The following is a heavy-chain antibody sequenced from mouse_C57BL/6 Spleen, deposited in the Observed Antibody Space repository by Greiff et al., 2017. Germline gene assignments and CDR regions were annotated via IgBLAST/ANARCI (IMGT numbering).Heavy chain of an antibody. CDR3: ARGRPTLVLDWYFDV. V-gene: IGHV1-39*01. Sequence: EVQLQQSGPELVKPGASVKISCKASGYSFTDYNMNWLKQSNGKSLEWIGVINPNSAPHSYNQKFKGKATLTVDLSSSTAYMQLNSLTSEVSSVYYCARGRPTLVLDWYFDVWGTGTTVTVSS. J-gene: IGHJ1*03. CDR1: GYSFTDYN. CDR2: INPNSAPH. D-gene: IGHD1-1*01.